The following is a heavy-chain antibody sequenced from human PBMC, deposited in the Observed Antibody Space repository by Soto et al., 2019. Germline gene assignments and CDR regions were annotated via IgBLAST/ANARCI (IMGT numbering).Heavy chain of an antibody. D-gene: IGHD4-17*01. CDR3: AHKLPVTTSAFDI. CDR2: IYWTDDK. CDR1: GFSLNTSGVG. V-gene: IGHV2-5*01. J-gene: IGHJ3*02. Sequence: QITLKESGPTLVKPTQTLTLTCTFSGFSLNTSGVGVGWVRQPPGRALEWLAVIYWTDDKRYSPSLKSRLSTTKDTSKNQVVLTMTNMDPMDTAIFFCAHKLPVTTSAFDIWGQGTMVTVSS.